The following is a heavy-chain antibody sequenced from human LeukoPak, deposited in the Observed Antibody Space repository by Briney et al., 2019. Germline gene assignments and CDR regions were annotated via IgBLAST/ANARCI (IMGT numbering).Heavy chain of an antibody. CDR2: INHNTGGT. Sequence: ASVTVSCKASGYTFTGYYMNWVRQAPGQGLEWLGRINHNTGGTNFAQSFQGRVTMTRDTSITTAYMELSRLRSDDTAVYYCARVGDGLNDAFDIWGQGTMVTVSS. CDR3: ARVGDGLNDAFDI. D-gene: IGHD5-24*01. J-gene: IGHJ3*02. CDR1: GYTFTGYY. V-gene: IGHV1-2*06.